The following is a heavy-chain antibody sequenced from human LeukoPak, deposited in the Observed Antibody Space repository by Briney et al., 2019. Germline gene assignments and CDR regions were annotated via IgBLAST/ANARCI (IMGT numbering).Heavy chain of an antibody. CDR1: GFTFSSYS. V-gene: IGHV3-21*01. CDR2: ISSSSSYI. D-gene: IGHD4-17*01. CDR3: ARDRNGDYVGSLYYYYGMDV. J-gene: IGHJ6*02. Sequence: GGSLRLSCAASGFTFSSYSMNWVCQAPGKGLEWVSSISSSSSYIYYADSVKGRFTISRDNAKNSLYLQMNSLRAEDTAVYYCARDRNGDYVGSLYYYYGMDVWGQGTTVTVSS.